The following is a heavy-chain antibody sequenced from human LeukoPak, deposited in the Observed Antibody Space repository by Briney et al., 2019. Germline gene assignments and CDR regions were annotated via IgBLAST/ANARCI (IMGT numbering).Heavy chain of an antibody. CDR1: GFNFNNYP. CDR3: ARDRYTKNYFDALDL. D-gene: IGHD3-16*02. Sequence: GESLRLSCTASGFNFNNYPMHWVRQVPGRGPQWMALISYDGIDSYIADSVKGRFSISRDNSKNTLFLQMNSLRPEDTAVYYCARDRYTKNYFDALDLWGQGSTVTVSS. V-gene: IGHV3-30*04. CDR2: ISYDGIDS. J-gene: IGHJ3*01.